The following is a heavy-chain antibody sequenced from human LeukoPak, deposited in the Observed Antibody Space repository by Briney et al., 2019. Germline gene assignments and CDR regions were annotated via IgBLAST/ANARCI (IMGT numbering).Heavy chain of an antibody. D-gene: IGHD5-24*01. CDR1: GGSITSSY. Sequence: SETLPLTCTVSGGSITSSYWSWIRQPPGKGLQWIGYFYYSGATNYNPSLKSRVTISVDTSKTQLSLKMTSMTAADTAVYYCARSNARDGYNFGYWGQGTLVTVSS. J-gene: IGHJ4*02. CDR3: ARSNARDGYNFGY. V-gene: IGHV4-59*08. CDR2: FYYSGAT.